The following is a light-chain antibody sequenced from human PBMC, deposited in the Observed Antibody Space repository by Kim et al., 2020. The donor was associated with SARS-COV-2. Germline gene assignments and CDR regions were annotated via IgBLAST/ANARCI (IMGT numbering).Light chain of an antibody. CDR3: SSYTTSSTLV. Sequence: QAITIPSPGTSSDVGAYNYVSWYQQHPGKAPKLMIYDVTNRPSGVSNRFSGSKSGKTASLTISGLQAEDEGDYYCSSYTTSSTLVFGGGTQLTVL. J-gene: IGLJ2*01. CDR1: SSDVGAYNY. CDR2: DVT. V-gene: IGLV2-14*03.